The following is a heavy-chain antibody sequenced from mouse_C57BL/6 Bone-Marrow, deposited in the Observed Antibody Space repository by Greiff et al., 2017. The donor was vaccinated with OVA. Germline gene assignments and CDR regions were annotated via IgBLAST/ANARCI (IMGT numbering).Heavy chain of an antibody. V-gene: IGHV14-3*01. CDR2: IDPANGNT. CDR1: GYTFTSYW. CDR3: ARLAY. Sequence: EVQLQQPGAELVKPGASVKVSCKASGYTFTSYWMHWVKQRPEQGLEWIGRIDPANGNTKYAPKFQGKATITADTSSNTAYLQLSSLTSEDTAIYYCARLAYWGQGTLVTVSA. J-gene: IGHJ3*01.